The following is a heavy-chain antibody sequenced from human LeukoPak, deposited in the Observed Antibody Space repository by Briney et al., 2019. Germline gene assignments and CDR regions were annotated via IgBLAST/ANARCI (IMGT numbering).Heavy chain of an antibody. V-gene: IGHV3-23*01. CDR3: AKGMKGSERLTMVRGVIIKSAGLYYMDV. CDR2: ISASGGST. Sequence: PGGSLRLSCAASGFTLSSYAMSWVRQAPGRGLEWVSSISASGGSTNYADSVKGRFTISRNNSKNTVYLQMNSLGAEDTAVYYCAKGMKGSERLTMVRGVIIKSAGLYYMDVWGKGTTVSVSS. D-gene: IGHD3-10*01. CDR1: GFTLSSYA. J-gene: IGHJ6*03.